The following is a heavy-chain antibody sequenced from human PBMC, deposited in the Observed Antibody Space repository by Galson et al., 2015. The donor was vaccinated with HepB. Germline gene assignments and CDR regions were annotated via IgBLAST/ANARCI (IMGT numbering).Heavy chain of an antibody. CDR3: AKEGRNGYFGVYGGFDV. D-gene: IGHD3-22*01. CDR1: GSTFRSYA. V-gene: IGHV3-23*01. Sequence: SLRLSCAASGSTFRSYAMTWVRQAPGRGLDWASSISGSGGNTYYTAPVKGRFTISRDNSKNTLFLQMKSLRVEDTAVYFCAKEGRNGYFGVYGGFDVWGHGTLVTVSS. J-gene: IGHJ3*01. CDR2: ISGSGGNT.